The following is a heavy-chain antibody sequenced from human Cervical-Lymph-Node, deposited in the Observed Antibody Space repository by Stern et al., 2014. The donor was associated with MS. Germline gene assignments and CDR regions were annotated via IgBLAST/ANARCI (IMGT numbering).Heavy chain of an antibody. J-gene: IGHJ3*01. CDR3: TRDLVGTDAFDV. V-gene: IGHV1-2*06. D-gene: IGHD1-14*01. CDR1: GYTFTDYY. CDR2: INPDSGGI. Sequence: DQLVESGAALKKPGTSVKVSCQTSGYTFTDYYIHWVRQAPGQGLEWMGRINPDSGGITDAQKFQGRVTMTRDTSSNTAYMELSSLRSDDTAMFYCTRDLVGTDAFDVWGQGTMVIVSS.